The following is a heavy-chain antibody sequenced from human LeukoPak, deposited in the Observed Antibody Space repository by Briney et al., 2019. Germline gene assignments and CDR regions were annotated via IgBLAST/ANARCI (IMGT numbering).Heavy chain of an antibody. CDR2: IKQDGSEK. J-gene: IGHJ4*02. Sequence: SGGSLRLSCAASGFTFSSYWMSWVRQAPGKGLEWVANIKQDGSEKYYVDSVKGRFTISRDNSKSTLYLQMSSLRADDTAVYYCAKDTGFFLPGEWGQGTLVTVSS. CDR1: GFTFSSYW. V-gene: IGHV3-7*03. CDR3: AKDTGFFLPGE. D-gene: IGHD2/OR15-2a*01.